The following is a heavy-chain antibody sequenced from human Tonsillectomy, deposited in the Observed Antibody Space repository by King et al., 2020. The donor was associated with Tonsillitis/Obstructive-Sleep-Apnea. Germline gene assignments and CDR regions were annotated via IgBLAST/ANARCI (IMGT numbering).Heavy chain of an antibody. V-gene: IGHV3-23*04. CDR2: ICGSDDST. CDR1: GFTFANYA. D-gene: IGHD3-9*01. CDR3: AKNFDIFASSRSYYYYMDA. Sequence: VQLVESGGGLVQPGGSLRLSCAASGFTFANYAMSWVRQTPGKGLEWVSAICGSDDSTYYADSVRGRFTISRDNSKSTLYLQMSSLRAEDTAVYYCAKNFDIFASSRSYYYYMDAWGQGTTVTVSS. J-gene: IGHJ6*03.